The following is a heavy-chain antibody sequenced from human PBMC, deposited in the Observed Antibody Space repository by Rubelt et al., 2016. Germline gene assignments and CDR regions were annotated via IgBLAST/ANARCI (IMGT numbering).Heavy chain of an antibody. V-gene: IGHV4-39*07. Sequence: QVQLQESGPGLVKPSETLSLTCTVSGGSIGGSSYYWGWIRQPPGKGLEWIGDNSNSGSTYYNPSLKTRCTIAVDTSKNQITLKRSSVAAACTAVYYCARHFYSGTSSWDSWGQGTLVTVSS. CDR2: NSNSGST. CDR3: ARHFYSGTSSWDS. CDR1: GGSIGGSSYY. J-gene: IGHJ4*02. D-gene: IGHD3-3*02.